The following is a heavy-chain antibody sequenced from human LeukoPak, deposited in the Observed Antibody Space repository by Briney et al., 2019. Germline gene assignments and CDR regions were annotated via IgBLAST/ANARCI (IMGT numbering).Heavy chain of an antibody. J-gene: IGHJ6*03. CDR3: ARGEYSYGPLDYYYYMDV. D-gene: IGHD5-18*01. Sequence: GGSLRLSCAASGFTFSSYTMNWVRQAPGKGLEWVSSITKSSDYIYYADSVKGRFTISRDNAKSSLFLQMHSLRAEDTAVYYCARGEYSYGPLDYYYYMDVWGKGTTVTVPS. V-gene: IGHV3-21*01. CDR1: GFTFSSYT. CDR2: ITKSSDYI.